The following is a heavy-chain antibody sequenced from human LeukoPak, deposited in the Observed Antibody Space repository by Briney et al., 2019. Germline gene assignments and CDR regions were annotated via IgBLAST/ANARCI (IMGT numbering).Heavy chain of an antibody. CDR1: AFIFSGHW. CDR2: IKEDGSER. Sequence: PGGSLRLSCEGSAFIFSGHWMNWVRQTPGKGLEWVASIKEDGSERQYVDSVKDRFSISRDNTKGSLFLQLNSLRAEDTAVYYCAKDCAGSSCYSSELDYWGQGTLVTVSS. V-gene: IGHV3-7*03. CDR3: AKDCAGSSCYSSELDY. J-gene: IGHJ4*02. D-gene: IGHD2-15*01.